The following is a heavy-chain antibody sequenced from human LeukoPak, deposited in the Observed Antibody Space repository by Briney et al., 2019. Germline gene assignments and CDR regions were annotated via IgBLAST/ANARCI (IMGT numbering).Heavy chain of an antibody. CDR3: ARVVVTAMAFDY. J-gene: IGHJ4*02. CDR1: GGSFSGYY. Sequence: PSETLSLTCAVYGGSFSGYYWSWIRQPPGKGLEWIGEINHSGSTNYNPSLKSRVTISVDTSKNQFSLKLSSVAAADTAVYYCARVVVTAMAFDYWGQGTLVTVSS. CDR2: INHSGST. V-gene: IGHV4-34*01. D-gene: IGHD2-21*02.